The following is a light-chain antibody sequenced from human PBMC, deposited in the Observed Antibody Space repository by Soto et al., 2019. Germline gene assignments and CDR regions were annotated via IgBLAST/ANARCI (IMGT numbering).Light chain of an antibody. CDR3: QQYNSYPGT. V-gene: IGKV1-5*01. CDR1: QSISSW. Sequence: DLQVTQSPSTLSASVGDRVTITCRASQSISSWLAWYQQKPGKAPKLLIYDASSLESGVPSRFSGSGSGTEFTLTISSLQPDDFATYYCQQYNSYPGTFGQGTKV. CDR2: DAS. J-gene: IGKJ1*01.